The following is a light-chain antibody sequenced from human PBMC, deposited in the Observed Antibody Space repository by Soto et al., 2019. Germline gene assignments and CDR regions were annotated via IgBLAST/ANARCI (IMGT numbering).Light chain of an antibody. V-gene: IGKV2-24*01. CDR3: MQATKYPPYT. CDR1: QSLLHSDGETY. J-gene: IGKJ2*01. CDR2: KIS. Sequence: IVLTQTPLSSPVTLGQPASISCRSSQSLLHSDGETYLSWLQQRPGQPPRLLIYKISNRFSGAPXRXSGSGAGTDFTLKISRVEAEDVGIYYCMQATKYPPYTFGQGTKLEIK.